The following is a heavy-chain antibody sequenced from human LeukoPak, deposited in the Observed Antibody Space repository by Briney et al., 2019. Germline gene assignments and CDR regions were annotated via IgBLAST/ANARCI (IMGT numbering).Heavy chain of an antibody. Sequence: PGGSLRLSCAASGFTFSSYEMNWVRQDPGKGLEWVSYISSSGSTIYYADSVKGRFTISRDNAKNTLYLQMNSMRDEDTAVYYCAKDPQLLWFGELVLGGSIRGYYYYMDVWGKGTTVTISS. D-gene: IGHD3-10*01. J-gene: IGHJ6*03. V-gene: IGHV3-48*03. CDR1: GFTFSSYE. CDR3: AKDPQLLWFGELVLGGSIRGYYYYMDV. CDR2: ISSSGSTI.